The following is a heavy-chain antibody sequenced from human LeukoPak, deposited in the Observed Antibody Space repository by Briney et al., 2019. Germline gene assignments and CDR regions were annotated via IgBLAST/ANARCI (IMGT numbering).Heavy chain of an antibody. V-gene: IGHV4-61*01. CDR1: GGSVSSGSYY. CDR2: IYYSGST. D-gene: IGHD1-20*01. J-gene: IGHJ4*02. CDR3: ARGRRNNWNRSIDY. Sequence: PSETLSLTCTVSGGSVSSGSYYWSWIRQPPGKGLEWIGYIYYSGSTNYNPSLKSRVTISVDTSKNQFSLKLNSVTAADTAVYYCARGRRNNWNRSIDYWGQGTLVTVSS.